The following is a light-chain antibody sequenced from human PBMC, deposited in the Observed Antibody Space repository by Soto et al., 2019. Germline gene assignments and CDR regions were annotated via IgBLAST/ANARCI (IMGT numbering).Light chain of an antibody. CDR1: SSDVGGYNY. CDR3: SSYTSSSTVV. V-gene: IGLV2-14*01. CDR2: DVS. Sequence: QSALTQPASVSGSPGQSITISCTGTSSDVGGYNYVSWYQQHPGKAPKLMINDVSNRPSGVSNRFSGSKSGNTASLTISGLQAEDEADYYCSSYTSSSTVVFGGGPKLTVL. J-gene: IGLJ2*01.